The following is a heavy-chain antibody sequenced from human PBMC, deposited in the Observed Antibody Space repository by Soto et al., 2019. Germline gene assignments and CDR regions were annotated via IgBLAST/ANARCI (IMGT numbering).Heavy chain of an antibody. Sequence: ASVKVSCKASGYTFTSYDINWVRQATGQGLEWMGWMNTNSGNTGYAQKFQGRVTMTRNTSISTAYMELSSLRSEDTAVYYCARFTVVTPNYCYYYGIDVWRQGTRVTVSS. CDR2: MNTNSGNT. CDR1: GYTFTSYD. J-gene: IGHJ6*02. V-gene: IGHV1-8*02. D-gene: IGHD2-15*01. CDR3: ARFTVVTPNYCYYYGIDV.